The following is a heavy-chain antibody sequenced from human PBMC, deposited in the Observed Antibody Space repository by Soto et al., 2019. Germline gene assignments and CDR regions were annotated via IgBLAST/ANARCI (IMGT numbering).Heavy chain of an antibody. D-gene: IGHD6-13*01. Sequence: SETLSLTCTVSGGSISSSSYYWGWIRQPPGKGLEWIGSIYYSGSTYYNPSLKSRVTISADTSKNQFSLKLSSVTAADTAVYYCARAAGRYHYYYMDVWGKGTTVTVSS. CDR2: IYYSGST. CDR1: GGSISSSSYY. V-gene: IGHV4-39*01. J-gene: IGHJ6*03. CDR3: ARAAGRYHYYYMDV.